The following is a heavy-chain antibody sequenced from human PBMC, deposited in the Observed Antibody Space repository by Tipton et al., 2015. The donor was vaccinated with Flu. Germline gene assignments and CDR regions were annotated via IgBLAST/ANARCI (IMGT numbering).Heavy chain of an antibody. J-gene: IGHJ5*02. Sequence: TLSLTCTVSGGSISSGGYYWSWIRQHPGKGLEWIGYIYYSGSTYYNPSLKSRVTISVDTSKNQFSLKLSSVTAADTAVYYCARVSFYYDSSGYSRDGWFDPWGQGTLVTVSS. V-gene: IGHV4-31*03. CDR3: ARVSFYYDSSGYSRDGWFDP. D-gene: IGHD3-22*01. CDR2: IYYSGST. CDR1: GGSISSGGYY.